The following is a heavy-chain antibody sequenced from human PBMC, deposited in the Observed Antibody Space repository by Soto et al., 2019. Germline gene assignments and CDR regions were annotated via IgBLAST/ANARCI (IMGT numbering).Heavy chain of an antibody. CDR2: ISAYNGNT. V-gene: IGHV1-18*01. D-gene: IGHD3-22*01. Sequence: ASVKVSCKASGYTFTSYGISWVRQAPGQGLEWMGWISAYNGNTNYAQKLQGRVTMTTDTSTSTAYMELRSLRSDDTAVYYCARKTASYYYDSSGPLDAFDIWGQGTMVTVSS. CDR1: GYTFTSYG. J-gene: IGHJ3*02. CDR3: ARKTASYYYDSSGPLDAFDI.